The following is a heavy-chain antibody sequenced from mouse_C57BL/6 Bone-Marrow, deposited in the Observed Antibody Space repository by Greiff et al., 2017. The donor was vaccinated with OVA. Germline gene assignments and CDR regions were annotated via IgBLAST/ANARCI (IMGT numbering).Heavy chain of an antibody. Sequence: EVKLMESGGGLVKPGGSLKLSCAASGFTFSSYAMSWVRQTPEKRLEWVATISDGGSYTYYPDNVKGRFTISRDNAKNNLYLQMSHLKSEDTAMYYCARDLGDYYAMDYWGQGTSVTVSS. V-gene: IGHV5-4*01. CDR3: ARDLGDYYAMDY. CDR1: GFTFSSYA. D-gene: IGHD3-1*01. CDR2: ISDGGSYT. J-gene: IGHJ4*01.